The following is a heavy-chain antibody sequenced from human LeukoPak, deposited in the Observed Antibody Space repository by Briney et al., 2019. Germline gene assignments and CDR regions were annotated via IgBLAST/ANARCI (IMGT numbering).Heavy chain of an antibody. CDR3: ARGHGEYYYDSSGYEWYFDL. CDR1: GGSISSYY. Sequence: SETLSLTCTVSGGSISSYYWSWLRQPPGKGLEWIGYIYYSGSTNYNPSLKSRVTISVDTSKNQFSLKLSSVTAADTAVYYCARGHGEYYYDSSGYEWYFDLWGRGTLVTVSS. J-gene: IGHJ2*01. D-gene: IGHD3-22*01. CDR2: IYYSGST. V-gene: IGHV4-59*01.